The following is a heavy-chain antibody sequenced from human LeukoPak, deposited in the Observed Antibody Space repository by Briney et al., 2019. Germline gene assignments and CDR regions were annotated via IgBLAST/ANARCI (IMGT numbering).Heavy chain of an antibody. CDR3: ARGQLYDPDAFDI. CDR2: IYHSGST. D-gene: IGHD3-16*01. J-gene: IGHJ3*02. V-gene: IGHV4-4*02. CDR1: GGSISSSNW. Sequence: KTSETLSLTCAVSGGSISSSNWWSWVRQPPGKGLEWIGEIYHSGSTNYNPSLKSRVTISVDKSKNQFSLKLSSVTAADTAVYYCARGQLYDPDAFDIWGQGTMVTVSS.